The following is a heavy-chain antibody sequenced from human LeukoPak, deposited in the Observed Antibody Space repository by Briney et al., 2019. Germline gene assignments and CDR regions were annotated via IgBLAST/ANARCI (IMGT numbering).Heavy chain of an antibody. Sequence: GGSLRLSCAASGFTFISYAMSWVRQAPGKGLEWVANIKQDGSEKYYVDSVKGRFTISRDNAKNSLYLQMNGLRAEDTAVYYCAKGSIRFDYWGQGTLVTVSS. CDR2: IKQDGSEK. CDR1: GFTFISYA. CDR3: AKGSIRFDY. J-gene: IGHJ4*02. V-gene: IGHV3-7*01. D-gene: IGHD3-3*01.